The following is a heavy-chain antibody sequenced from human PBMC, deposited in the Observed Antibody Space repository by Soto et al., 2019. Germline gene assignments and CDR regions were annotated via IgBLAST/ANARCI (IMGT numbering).Heavy chain of an antibody. V-gene: IGHV4-39*01. Sequence: QLQLQELGPGLVKPSETLSLTCTVSGGSISSSSYYWGWIRQPPGKGLEWIGSIYYSGSTYYNPSLKSRVTISGDTSKNQFSLKLSSVTAADTAVYYCARPGIASPWGQGTLVTVSS. D-gene: IGHD6-13*01. J-gene: IGHJ5*02. CDR3: ARPGIASP. CDR1: GGSISSSSYY. CDR2: IYYSGST.